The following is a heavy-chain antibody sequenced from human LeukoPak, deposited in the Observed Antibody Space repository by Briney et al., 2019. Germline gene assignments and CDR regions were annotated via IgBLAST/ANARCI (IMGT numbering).Heavy chain of an antibody. CDR3: ASFCGGDCYYYFDY. D-gene: IGHD2-21*02. CDR1: SGSFSGYY. V-gene: IGHV4-34*01. Sequence: SETLSLTCAVYSGSFSGYYWSWIRQPPGKGLEWIGEINHSGSTNYNPSLKSRVTISVDTSKNQFSLKLSSVTAADTAVYYCASFCGGDCYYYFDYWGQGTLVTVSS. J-gene: IGHJ4*02. CDR2: INHSGST.